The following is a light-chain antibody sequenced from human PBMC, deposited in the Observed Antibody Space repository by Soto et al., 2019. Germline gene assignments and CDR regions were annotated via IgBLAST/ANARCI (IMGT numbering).Light chain of an antibody. CDR3: QQYNNWPET. V-gene: IGKV3-15*01. CDR2: SAS. J-gene: IGKJ1*01. CDR1: QSISGTY. Sequence: VLAQSPGTLSLTSGERATLSCRASQSISGTYVAWYQQKPGQAPRLLIYSASTRATGIPARFSGSGSGTEFTLTISSLQSEDFAVYYCQQYNNWPETFGQGTKVDI.